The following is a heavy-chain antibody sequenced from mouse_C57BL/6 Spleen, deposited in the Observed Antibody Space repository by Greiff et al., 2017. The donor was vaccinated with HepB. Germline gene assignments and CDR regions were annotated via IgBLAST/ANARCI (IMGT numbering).Heavy chain of an antibody. CDR2: INPNNGGT. D-gene: IGHD4-1*01. V-gene: IGHV1-18*01. CDR1: GYTFTDYN. Sequence: VQLQQSGPELVKPGASVKIPCKASGYTFTDYNMDWVKQSHGKSLEWIGDINPNNGGTIYNQKFKGKATLTVDKSSSTAYMELRSLKSEDTAVYYCARTGTVWYFDVWGTGTTVTVSS. J-gene: IGHJ1*03. CDR3: ARTGTVWYFDV.